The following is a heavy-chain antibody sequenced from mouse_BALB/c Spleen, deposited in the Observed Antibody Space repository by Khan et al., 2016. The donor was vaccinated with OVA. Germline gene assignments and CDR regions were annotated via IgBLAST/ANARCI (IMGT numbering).Heavy chain of an antibody. CDR2: ISSGSSTI. V-gene: IGHV5-17*02. CDR3: ARTGYYYFDY. D-gene: IGHD2-3*01. CDR1: GFTFSGFG. Sequence: EVELVESGGGLVQPGGSRKLSCAASGFTFSGFGMHWVRQAPEKGLEWVAYISSGSSTIYYADTVKGRFTISRDDPKNNLFLQMTSLRSEDTAMYFGARTGYYYFDYWGQGTTLTVSS. J-gene: IGHJ2*01.